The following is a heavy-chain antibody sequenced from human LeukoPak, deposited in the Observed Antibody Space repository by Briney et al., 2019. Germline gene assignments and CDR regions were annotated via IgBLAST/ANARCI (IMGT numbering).Heavy chain of an antibody. CDR3: AVTVTRDWYFDL. D-gene: IGHD4-17*01. CDR2: IYYSGST. V-gene: IGHV4-30-4*01. Sequence: SQTLSLTCTVSGGSISSGDYYWSWIRQPPGKGLEWIGYIYYSGSTYYNPSLKSRVTISVDTSKNQFSLKLSSVTAADTAVYYCAVTVTRDWYFDLWDRGTLVTVSS. CDR1: GGSISSGDYY. J-gene: IGHJ2*01.